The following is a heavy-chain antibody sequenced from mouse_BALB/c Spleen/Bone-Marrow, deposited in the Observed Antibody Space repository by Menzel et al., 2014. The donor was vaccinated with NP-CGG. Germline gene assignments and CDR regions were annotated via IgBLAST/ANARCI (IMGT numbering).Heavy chain of an antibody. D-gene: IGHD2-2*01. CDR1: GFAFSGND. J-gene: IGHJ4*01. CDR3: ARQRGYAYAIDY. Sequence: EVQLVESGGGLVKPGGSLKLSCAASGFAFSGNDMSWVRQTPEKRLEWVAYISSGGGSTYYPDTVKGRFTISRDNAKNTLYLQMNSLKSEDTAMYYCARQRGYAYAIDYWGQGTPVTVSS. CDR2: ISSGGGST. V-gene: IGHV5-12-1*01.